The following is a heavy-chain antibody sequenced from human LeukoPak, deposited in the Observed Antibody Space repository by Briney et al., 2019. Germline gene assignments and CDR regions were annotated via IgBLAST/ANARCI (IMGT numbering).Heavy chain of an antibody. CDR1: GGSISSSSYY. V-gene: IGHV4-39*07. CDR2: IYYSGST. D-gene: IGHD1-26*01. J-gene: IGHJ4*02. Sequence: SETLSLTCTVSGGSISSSSYYWGWIRQPPGKGLEWIGSIYYSGSTYYNPSLKSRVTISVDTSKNQFSLNLNSVTAADTAVYYCARQSGSYFRPFDYWGQGIQVTVSS. CDR3: ARQSGSYFRPFDY.